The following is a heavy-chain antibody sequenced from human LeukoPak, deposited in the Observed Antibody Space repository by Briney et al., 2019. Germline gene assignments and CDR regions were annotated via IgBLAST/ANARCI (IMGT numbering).Heavy chain of an antibody. Sequence: PGGSLRLSCAASGFTFSSYSMNWVRQAPGKGLEWVSYISSSSSSSIYYADSVKGRFTISRDNSKNTLYLQMNSLRVEDTAVYYCAKSWNYYDSSGDDALDIWGQGTMVTVSS. CDR3: AKSWNYYDSSGDDALDI. V-gene: IGHV3-48*01. CDR1: GFTFSSYS. J-gene: IGHJ3*02. CDR2: ISSSSSSSI. D-gene: IGHD3-22*01.